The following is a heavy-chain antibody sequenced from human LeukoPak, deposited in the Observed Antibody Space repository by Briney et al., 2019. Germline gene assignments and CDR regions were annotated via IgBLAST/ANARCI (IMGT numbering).Heavy chain of an antibody. CDR1: GGTFSSYA. Sequence: SVKVSCKASGGTFSSYAISWVRQAPGQGLEWMGGIIPIFGTANYAQKFQGRVTITTDESTSTAYMELGSLRSEDTAVYYCARGTATAIQTHFDYWGQGTRVTVSS. V-gene: IGHV1-69*05. D-gene: IGHD2-21*02. J-gene: IGHJ4*02. CDR3: ARGTATAIQTHFDY. CDR2: IIPIFGTA.